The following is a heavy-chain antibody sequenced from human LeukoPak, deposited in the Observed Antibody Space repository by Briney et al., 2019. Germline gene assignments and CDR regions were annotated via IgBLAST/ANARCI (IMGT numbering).Heavy chain of an antibody. CDR2: IIPIFGTA. D-gene: IGHD2-15*01. V-gene: IGHV1-69*05. Sequence: ASVKVSCKASGGTFSSYAISWVRQAPGQGLEWMGGIIPIFGTANYAQKFQGRVTITTDESTSTAYMELSSLRSEDTAVYYCAGQHSGVGYCSGGSCYNYFDYWGQGTLVTVSS. CDR3: AGQHSGVGYCSGGSCYNYFDY. CDR1: GGTFSSYA. J-gene: IGHJ4*02.